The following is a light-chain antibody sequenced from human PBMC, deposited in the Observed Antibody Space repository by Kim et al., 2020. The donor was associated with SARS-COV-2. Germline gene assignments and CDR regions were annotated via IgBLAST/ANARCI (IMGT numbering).Light chain of an antibody. Sequence: EIVLTQSPATLSLSPGERATLSCRASQSVTHHLAWYQQKRGQAPRLLIYDASNRATGIPARCSGSGSGTDFNLTINSLEPEDFAVYYCQQRYSWPPLTFGGGTKVDIK. V-gene: IGKV3-11*01. J-gene: IGKJ4*01. CDR1: QSVTHH. CDR3: QQRYSWPPLT. CDR2: DAS.